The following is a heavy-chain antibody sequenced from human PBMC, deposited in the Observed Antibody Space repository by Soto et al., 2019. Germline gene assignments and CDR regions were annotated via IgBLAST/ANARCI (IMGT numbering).Heavy chain of an antibody. D-gene: IGHD6-19*01. V-gene: IGHV3-21*01. J-gene: IGHJ4*02. CDR1: GFTFSSYS. CDR3: ARVSIAVDTTDY. CDR2: ISSSSSYI. Sequence: GGSLRLSCAASGFTFSSYSMNWVRQAPGKGLEWVSSISSSSSYIYYADSVKGRFTISRDNAKNSLYLQMNSLRAEDTAVYYCARVSIAVDTTDYWGQGTLVTVSS.